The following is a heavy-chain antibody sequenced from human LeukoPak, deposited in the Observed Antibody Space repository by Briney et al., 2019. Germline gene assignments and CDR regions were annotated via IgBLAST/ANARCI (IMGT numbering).Heavy chain of an antibody. D-gene: IGHD6-19*01. Sequence: GGSLRLSCAVSGFTFSSYWMHRVRQAPGKGLVWVSRINNDGSTTAYADSVKGRFTISRDNTKNTLYLQMNSLRAEDTAVYYCARTYSSFDYWGQGTLVTGSS. CDR2: INNDGSTT. J-gene: IGHJ4*02. CDR3: ARTYSSFDY. V-gene: IGHV3-74*01. CDR1: GFTFSSYW.